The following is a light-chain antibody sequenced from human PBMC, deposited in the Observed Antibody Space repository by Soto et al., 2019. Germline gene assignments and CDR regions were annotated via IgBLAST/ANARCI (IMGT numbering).Light chain of an antibody. V-gene: IGLV2-14*01. CDR1: SSDVGAYNY. J-gene: IGLJ2*01. CDR2: DVS. CDR3: FSYTSSRTLV. Sequence: QSALTQPASVSGSPGQSITISCTGTSSDVGAYNYVSWYQQHPGKAPKLMIFDVSNRPSGVSDRFSGSKSGNTASLTISGLQAEDEADYYCFSYTSSRTLVFGGGTKLTVL.